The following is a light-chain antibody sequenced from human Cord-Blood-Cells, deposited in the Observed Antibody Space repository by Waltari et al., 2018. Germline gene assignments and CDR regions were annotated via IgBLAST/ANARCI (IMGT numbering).Light chain of an antibody. CDR2: GAS. CDR3: QQYNNWPFT. V-gene: IGKV3-15*01. Sequence: EIVLTQLPPTLPVPPGERATPPSRASQSVSSNLAWYQQKPGQAPRLLIYGASTRATGIPARFSGSGSGTEFTLTISSLQSEDFAVYYCQQYNNWPFTFGPGTKVDIK. CDR1: QSVSSN. J-gene: IGKJ3*01.